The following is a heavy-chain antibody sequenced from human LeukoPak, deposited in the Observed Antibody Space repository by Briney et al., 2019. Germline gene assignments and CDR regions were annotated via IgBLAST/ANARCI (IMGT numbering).Heavy chain of an antibody. D-gene: IGHD3-10*01. CDR3: ATGLTMVRGRLTRYYYYYYGMDV. CDR1: GYTLTESS. J-gene: IGHJ6*02. Sequence: ASVKVSCKVSGYTLTESSVHWVRQAPGKGLEWMGGFDPEDGETIYAQKFQGRVTMTEDTSTDTAYMELSSLRSEDTAVYYCATGLTMVRGRLTRYYYYYYGMDVWGQGTTVTASS. V-gene: IGHV1-24*01. CDR2: FDPEDGET.